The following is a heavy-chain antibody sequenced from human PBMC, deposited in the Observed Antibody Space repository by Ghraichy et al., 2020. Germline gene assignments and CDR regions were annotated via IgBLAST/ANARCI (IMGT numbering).Heavy chain of an antibody. CDR3: TRVGEQLWAPTWYYGMDV. V-gene: IGHV3-49*03. CDR1: GFTFGDYA. CDR2: IRSKAYGGTT. Sequence: GGSLRLSCTASGFTFGDYAMSWFRQAPGKGLEWVGFIRSKAYGGTTEYAASVKGRFTISRDDSKSIAYLQMNSLKTEDTAVYYCTRVGEQLWAPTWYYGMDVWGQGTTVTVSS. D-gene: IGHD5-18*01. J-gene: IGHJ6*02.